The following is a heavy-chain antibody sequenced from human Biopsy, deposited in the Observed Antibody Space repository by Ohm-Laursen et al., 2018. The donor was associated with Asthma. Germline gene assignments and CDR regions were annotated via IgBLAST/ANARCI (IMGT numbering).Heavy chain of an antibody. D-gene: IGHD6-6*01. CDR1: GFTFRNFG. Sequence: SLRLSCSASGFTFRNFGMHWVRQAPGKGLEWVALISSDVREWYANSVKGRFTISRDNSKNTLDLQMNSLRGDGTAVYYCARGKTWGRSYYFDYWGQGTLVTVPS. CDR2: ISSDVRE. CDR3: ARGKTWGRSYYFDY. V-gene: IGHV3-30*03. J-gene: IGHJ4*02.